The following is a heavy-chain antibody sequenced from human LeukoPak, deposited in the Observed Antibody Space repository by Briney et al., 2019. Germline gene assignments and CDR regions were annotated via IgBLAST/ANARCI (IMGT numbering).Heavy chain of an antibody. CDR1: GGSISSGDYY. Sequence: PSETLSLTCTVSGGSISSGDYYWSWTRQPPGKGLEWIGYIYYSGSTYYNPSLKSRVTISVDTSKNQFSLKLSSVTAADTAVYYCARVPLEFFCGGDCYSDGYYYGMDVWGQGTTVTVSS. V-gene: IGHV4-30-4*01. CDR2: IYYSGST. CDR3: ARVPLEFFCGGDCYSDGYYYGMDV. J-gene: IGHJ6*02. D-gene: IGHD2-21*02.